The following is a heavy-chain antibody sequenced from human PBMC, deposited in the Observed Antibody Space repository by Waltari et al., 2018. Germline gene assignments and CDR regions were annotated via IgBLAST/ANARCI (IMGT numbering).Heavy chain of an antibody. Sequence: QLQLQEWGPGLVKPSETLSLTCTVSGGSISSGSYYWGWIRQPPGKGLESIGYISYSGTTYYNLSLKSRVTMSVDTSRDQYSLSLRSVAAADTAVYYCARYYGNGEGWLDPWGQGTLVTVSS. J-gene: IGHJ5*02. D-gene: IGHD3-3*01. CDR2: ISYSGTT. CDR1: GGSISSGSYY. CDR3: ARYYGNGEGWLDP. V-gene: IGHV4-39*07.